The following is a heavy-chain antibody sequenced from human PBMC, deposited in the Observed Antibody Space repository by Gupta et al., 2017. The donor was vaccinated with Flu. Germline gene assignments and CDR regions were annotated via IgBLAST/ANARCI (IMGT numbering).Heavy chain of an antibody. CDR3: ARPGTGEACDY. CDR1: GYTFKNYY. D-gene: IGHD7-27*01. J-gene: IGHJ4*02. V-gene: IGHV1-46*02. CDR2: INPSGGGT. Sequence: QVQLVQSGAESKKPGASVKISCEASGYTFKNYYMHWVRQAPGQGLEWMGVINPSGGGTTYAQKFQGRVSMTRDTSTSTFYMELSSLRSEDTAVDYCARPGTGEACDYWGQGTLLSVSS.